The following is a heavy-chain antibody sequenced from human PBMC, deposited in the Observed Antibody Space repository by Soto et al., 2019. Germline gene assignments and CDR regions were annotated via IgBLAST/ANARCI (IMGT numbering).Heavy chain of an antibody. Sequence: EVQLVESGGGLVKPGGSLRLSCAASGFTFSSYSMNWVRQAPGQGLVWVSSISSSSSYIYYADSVKGRFTISRDNAKNSLYLQMNSLRAEDTAVYYCARDLGKGVVPAAISYYYYGMDVWGQGTTVTVSS. CDR1: GFTFSSYS. D-gene: IGHD2-2*02. CDR2: ISSSSSYI. CDR3: ARDLGKGVVPAAISYYYYGMDV. J-gene: IGHJ6*02. V-gene: IGHV3-21*01.